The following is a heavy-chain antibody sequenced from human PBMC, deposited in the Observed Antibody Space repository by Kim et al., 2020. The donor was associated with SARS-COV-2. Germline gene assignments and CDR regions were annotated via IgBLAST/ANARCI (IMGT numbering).Heavy chain of an antibody. Sequence: QDGSESYYGASVRGRFTISRDNAENSFYLQMNSLRADDTAVYYCARDWGDYWGQGTLVTVSS. J-gene: IGHJ4*02. V-gene: IGHV3-7*03. CDR2: QDGSES. CDR3: ARDWGDY. D-gene: IGHD3-16*01.